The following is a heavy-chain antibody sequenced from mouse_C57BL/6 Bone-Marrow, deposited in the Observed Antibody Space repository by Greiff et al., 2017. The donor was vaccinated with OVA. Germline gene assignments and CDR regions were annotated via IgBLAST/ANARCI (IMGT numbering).Heavy chain of an antibody. CDR2: IYPRSGNT. Sequence: QVHVKQSGAELARPGASVKLSCKASGYTFTSYGISWVKQRTGQGLEWIGEIYPRSGNTYYNEKFKGKATLTADKSSSTAYMELRSLTSEDSAVYFCARSAYYSNAYWGQGTLVTVSA. CDR1: GYTFTSYG. D-gene: IGHD2-5*01. CDR3: ARSAYYSNAY. J-gene: IGHJ3*01. V-gene: IGHV1-81*01.